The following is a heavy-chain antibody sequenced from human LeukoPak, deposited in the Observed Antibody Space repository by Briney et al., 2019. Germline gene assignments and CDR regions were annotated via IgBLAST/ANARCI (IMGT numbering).Heavy chain of an antibody. CDR1: GGTFSSYT. CDR3: ARADYDFWSGYFDY. V-gene: IGHV1-69*02. D-gene: IGHD3-3*01. J-gene: IGHJ4*02. CDR2: IIPILGIA. Sequence: ASVKVSCKASGGTFSSYTISWVRQAPGQGLEWMGRIIPILGIANHAQKFQGRVTITADKSTSTAYMELSSLRSEDTAVYYCARADYDFWSGYFDYWGQGTLVTVSS.